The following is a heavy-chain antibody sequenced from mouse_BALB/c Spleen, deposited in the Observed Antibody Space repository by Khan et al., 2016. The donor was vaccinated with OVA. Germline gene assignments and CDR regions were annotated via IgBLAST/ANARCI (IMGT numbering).Heavy chain of an antibody. D-gene: IGHD2-14*01. CDR1: GYTFTSYW. CDR3: ANYRYDYFDY. V-gene: IGHV1-87*01. Sequence: QVRLQQSGAELARPGASVKLSCKASGYTFTSYWMQWVRQRPGQGLEWIGTIYPGDGDTRYTQKFKGKATLTADKSSSTAYMQLSSLTSEDSAVYYCANYRYDYFDYWGQGTTLTGSS. J-gene: IGHJ2*01. CDR2: IYPGDGDT.